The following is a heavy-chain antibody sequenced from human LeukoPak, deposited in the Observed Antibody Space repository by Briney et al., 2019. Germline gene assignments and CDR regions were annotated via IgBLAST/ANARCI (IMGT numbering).Heavy chain of an antibody. D-gene: IGHD3-10*01. CDR1: GFTFSRYA. Sequence: GGSLRLSCAASGFTFSRYAMNWVRQAPGKGLKWVSSISTTSSSSSIHNADSMKGRLTISRDNAKSSLYLQIAMLPVGDTAGISCARVMAGYSYMDISGNRTPVTVSS. V-gene: IGHV3-21*01. J-gene: IGHJ6*03. CDR2: ISTTSSSSSI. CDR3: ARVMAGYSYMDI.